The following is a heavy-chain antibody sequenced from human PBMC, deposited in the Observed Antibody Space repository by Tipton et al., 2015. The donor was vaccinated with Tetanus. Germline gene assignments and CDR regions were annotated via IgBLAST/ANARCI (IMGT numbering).Heavy chain of an antibody. CDR2: IYSGGST. CDR3: ARARGVAVAGGDY. V-gene: IGHV3-66*01. Sequence: GSLRLSCAASGFSFSGSVMHWVRQAPGKGLEWVSVIYSGGSTYYADSVKGRFTISRDNSKNTLYLQMNSLRAEDTAVYYCARARGVAVAGGDYWGQGTLVTVSS. J-gene: IGHJ4*02. D-gene: IGHD6-19*01. CDR1: GFSFSGSV.